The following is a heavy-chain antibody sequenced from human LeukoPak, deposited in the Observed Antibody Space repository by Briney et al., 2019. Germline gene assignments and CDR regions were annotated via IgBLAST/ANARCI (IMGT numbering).Heavy chain of an antibody. J-gene: IGHJ4*02. CDR1: GYGFTSYW. V-gene: IGHV5-51*01. CDR2: IYPGDSDT. CDR3: ARRQGHQHFDY. Sequence: GESLKISCKGSGYGFTSYWIAWVRQMPGKGLEWMGIIYPGDSDTRYSPSFQGQVTISAGKSISTAYLQWSSLKASDTAIYYGARRQGHQHFDYWGQGTLVTVSS.